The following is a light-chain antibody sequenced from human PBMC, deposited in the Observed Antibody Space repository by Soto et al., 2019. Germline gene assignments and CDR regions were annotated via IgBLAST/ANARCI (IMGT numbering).Light chain of an antibody. Sequence: QSVLTQPASVSGSPGQSITISCTGTSSDVGGYKFVSWYRQHPGKAPKLMIYEVSNRPSGVSSRFSGSKSGHTASLTISGLQAEDEADYYCGSYTGSIYVFGPGTKVTVL. CDR3: GSYTGSIYV. J-gene: IGLJ1*01. CDR1: SSDVGGYKF. CDR2: EVS. V-gene: IGLV2-14*01.